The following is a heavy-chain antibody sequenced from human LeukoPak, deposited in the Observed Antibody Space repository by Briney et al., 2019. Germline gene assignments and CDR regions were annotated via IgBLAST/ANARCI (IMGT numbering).Heavy chain of an antibody. CDR3: ASFGIAVVQDY. D-gene: IGHD6-19*01. Sequence: SETLSLTCTVSGGSISSGSYYWSWIRQPAGKGLEWIGRIYTSGSTNYNPSLKSRVTISVDTSKNQFSLKLSSVPAADTAVYYCASFGIAVVQDYWGQGTLVTVSS. CDR1: GGSISSGSYY. CDR2: IYTSGST. J-gene: IGHJ4*02. V-gene: IGHV4-61*02.